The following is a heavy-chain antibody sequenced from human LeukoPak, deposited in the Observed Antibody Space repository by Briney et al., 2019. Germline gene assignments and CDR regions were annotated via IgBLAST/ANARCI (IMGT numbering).Heavy chain of an antibody. CDR2: ISWNSGFI. D-gene: IGHD5-18*01. CDR3: AKYQRDSYGDGYFDY. V-gene: IGHV3-9*01. J-gene: IGHJ4*02. Sequence: GGSLRLSCAASGFTFDDYAMHWVRQAPGKGLEWVSGISWNSGFIGYADSVKGRFTISRDNAKNSLYLQMNGLRAEDTALYYCAKYQRDSYGDGYFDYWGQGTLVTVSS. CDR1: GFTFDDYA.